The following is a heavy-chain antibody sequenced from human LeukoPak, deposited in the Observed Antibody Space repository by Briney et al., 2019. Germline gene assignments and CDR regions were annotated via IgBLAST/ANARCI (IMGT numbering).Heavy chain of an antibody. J-gene: IGHJ4*02. V-gene: IGHV1-24*01. CDR2: FDPEDGET. CDR1: GYTLTELS. Sequence: ASVKVSCKVSGYTLTELSMHWVRQAPGKGLEWVGGFDPEDGETIYAQKFQGRVTMTEDTSTDTAYMELSSLRSEDTAVYYCATDLIWSAQLSGSTTGGFDYWGQGTLVTVSS. D-gene: IGHD1-26*01. CDR3: ATDLIWSAQLSGSTTGGFDY.